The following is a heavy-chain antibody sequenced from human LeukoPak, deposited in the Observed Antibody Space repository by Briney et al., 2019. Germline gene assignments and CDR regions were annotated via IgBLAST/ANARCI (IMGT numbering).Heavy chain of an antibody. Sequence: PSETLSLTCTVSGGSVTSGTYDWNWIRQPPGKALEWIGRIYSGGDTNYNASLKSRLSISLDTSKNQFSLNLHSVTAADTAVYYCARQFAYWGQGTLVTVSS. V-gene: IGHV4-61*01. CDR1: GGSVTSGTYD. CDR2: IYSGGDT. CDR3: ARQFAY. J-gene: IGHJ4*02.